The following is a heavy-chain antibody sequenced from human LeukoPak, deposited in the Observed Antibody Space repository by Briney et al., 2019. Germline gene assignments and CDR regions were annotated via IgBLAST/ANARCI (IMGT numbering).Heavy chain of an antibody. CDR3: ARQYGPGYSSTWYFDY. D-gene: IGHD6-13*01. CDR2: IYDSGNT. J-gene: IGHJ4*02. CDR1: GGSISSSAHS. Sequence: SETLSLTCTVSGGSISSSAHSWGWIRQPPGKGLDWIGNIYDSGNTYSNPPLKSRVTISVDTSKNQFSLKLNSVTAADTAVYYCARQYGPGYSSTWYFDYWGQGTLVTVSS. V-gene: IGHV4-39*01.